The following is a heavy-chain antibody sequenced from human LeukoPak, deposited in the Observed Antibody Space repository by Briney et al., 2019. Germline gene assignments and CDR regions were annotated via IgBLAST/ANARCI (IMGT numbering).Heavy chain of an antibody. CDR1: GASVSSGRYY. CDR3: ARGLRTRDGYNYRWLSGYYFDY. Sequence: SETLSLTCNVSGASVSSGRYYWSWIRQPPGKGLEWIGYIYYSGSTSYNPSLKSRVTISVDTSKNQFSLKLSSVTAADTAVYYCARGLRTRDGYNYRWLSGYYFDYWGQGTLVTVSS. V-gene: IGHV4-61*01. J-gene: IGHJ4*02. D-gene: IGHD5-24*01. CDR2: IYYSGST.